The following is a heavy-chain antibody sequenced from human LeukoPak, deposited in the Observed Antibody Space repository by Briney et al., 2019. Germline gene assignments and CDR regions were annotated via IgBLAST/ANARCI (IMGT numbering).Heavy chain of an antibody. V-gene: IGHV3-23*01. D-gene: IGHD1-26*01. Sequence: GGSLRLSCAASGFTFSSYAMSWVRQAPGKGLEWVSAISGSGGSTYYADSVKGRFTISRDNSKNTLYLQMNSLRAEDTAVYYCARGLVLTYYNFESWGQGTLVTVSS. CDR1: GFTFSSYA. J-gene: IGHJ4*02. CDR2: ISGSGGST. CDR3: ARGLVLTYYNFES.